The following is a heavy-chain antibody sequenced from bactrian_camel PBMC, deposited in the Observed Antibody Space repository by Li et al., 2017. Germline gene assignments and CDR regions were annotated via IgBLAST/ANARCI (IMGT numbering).Heavy chain of an antibody. V-gene: IGHV3-3*01. J-gene: IGHJ6*01. D-gene: IGHD2*01. CDR1: AYSYRSC. CDR2: ILTDDGTS. CDR3: AADCSSTLCFGSYCPCAA. Sequence: HVQLVESGGGSVQAGGSLKLSCVASAYSYRSCMAWFRQAPENEREAVASILTDDGTSDYVDTVKGRFTISQDNAKNTVYLQINSLKPEDTATYYCAADCSSTLCFGSYCPCAAWGQGTQVTVS.